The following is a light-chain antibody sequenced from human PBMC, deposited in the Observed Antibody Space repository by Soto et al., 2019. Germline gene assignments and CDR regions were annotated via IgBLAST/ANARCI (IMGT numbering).Light chain of an antibody. J-gene: IGKJ1*01. Sequence: AIQLTQSPSSLSASLGDTVIITCRASQDITSDLAWYQQRPEKAPVLLIYDASRLESGVPPRFSGGGSGTEFSLTISSLQPEDFATYFCQQFYAYPRTFGQGTKVDIK. CDR1: QDITSD. V-gene: IGKV1-13*02. CDR2: DAS. CDR3: QQFYAYPRT.